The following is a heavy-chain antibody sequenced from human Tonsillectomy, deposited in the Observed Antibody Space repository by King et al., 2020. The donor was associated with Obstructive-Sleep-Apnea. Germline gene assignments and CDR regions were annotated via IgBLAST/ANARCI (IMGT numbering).Heavy chain of an antibody. J-gene: IGHJ4*02. D-gene: IGHD3-22*01. Sequence: VQLVESGGGVVQPGRSLRLSCAASGFTFSSYGMHWVRQAPGKGLDWVAVIWYDGSNKYYADSVKGRFTISRDNSKNTLYLQMNSLRAEDTAVYYCARDPLPYYYDSSGYHFDYWGQGTLVTVSS. CDR2: IWYDGSNK. CDR3: ARDPLPYYYDSSGYHFDY. V-gene: IGHV3-33*01. CDR1: GFTFSSYG.